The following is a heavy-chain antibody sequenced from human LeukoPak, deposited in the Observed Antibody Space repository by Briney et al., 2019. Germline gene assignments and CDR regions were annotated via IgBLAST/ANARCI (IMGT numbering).Heavy chain of an antibody. CDR2: ISSSGSTI. CDR3: AAYYGSGSLDY. V-gene: IGHV3-48*03. Sequence: PGGSLRLSCAASGFTFSSYEMNWVRQAPGKGLEWVSYISSSGSTIYYADSVKGRFTISRDNAKNSLYLQMNSLRAEDTAVYYCAAYYGSGSLDYWGQEPWSPSPQ. CDR1: GFTFSSYE. D-gene: IGHD3-10*01. J-gene: IGHJ4*01.